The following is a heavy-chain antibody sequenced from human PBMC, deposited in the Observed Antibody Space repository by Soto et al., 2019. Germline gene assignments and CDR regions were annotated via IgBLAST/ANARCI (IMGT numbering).Heavy chain of an antibody. V-gene: IGHV1-69*02. D-gene: IGHD5-18*01. J-gene: IGHJ4*02. CDR3: ARLVDTADFDY. CDR2: IIPILGIA. CDR1: GGPSSSYT. Sequence: QFQLVQSGAEVKKPGPSVKVSCKASGGPSSSYTISWWRQAPGQGLEWMGRIIPILGIANYAQKFQGRVTITADKSTSTAYMELSSLRSEDTAVYYCARLVDTADFDYWGQGTLVTVSS.